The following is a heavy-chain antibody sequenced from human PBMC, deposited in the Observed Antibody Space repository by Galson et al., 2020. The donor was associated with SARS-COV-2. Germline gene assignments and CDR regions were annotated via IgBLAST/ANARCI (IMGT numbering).Heavy chain of an antibody. V-gene: IGHV3-53*01. J-gene: IGHJ3*02. CDR2: IYSDFHI. CDR1: GFTVSGNS. CDR3: ARDVGSGWYKGSLDI. D-gene: IGHD6-19*01. Sequence: GGSLRLSCAASGFTVSGNSMSWVRQAPGKGLEWVSVIYSDFHIDYTDSVKGRFTISRDNSKNTVFLEMNSLRGEDTAVYYCARDVGSGWYKGSLDIWGQGTMVTVSS.